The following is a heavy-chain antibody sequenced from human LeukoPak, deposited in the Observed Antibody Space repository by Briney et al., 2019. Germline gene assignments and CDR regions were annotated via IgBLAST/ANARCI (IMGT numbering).Heavy chain of an antibody. Sequence: PGGSLRLSCAASGFTFSSYAMSWVRQAPGKGLEWVSAISGSGGSTYYADSVKGRFTISRDNAKNSLYLQMNSLRAEDTAVYYCAAGVGCSSTSCPRAFTYYYGMDVWGQGTTVTVSS. V-gene: IGHV3-23*01. CDR3: AAGVGCSSTSCPRAFTYYYGMDV. CDR1: GFTFSSYA. J-gene: IGHJ6*02. D-gene: IGHD2-2*01. CDR2: ISGSGGST.